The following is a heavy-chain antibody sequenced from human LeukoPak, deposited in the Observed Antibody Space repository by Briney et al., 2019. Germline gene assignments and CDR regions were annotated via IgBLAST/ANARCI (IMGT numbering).Heavy chain of an antibody. CDR1: GGSISSYS. CDR2: IYTSGST. D-gene: IGHD5-24*01. CDR3: ARGQFPQLRKRWDTFDI. V-gene: IGHV4-4*07. Sequence: SETLSLTCTVSGGSISSYSWSWIRRPAGEGLEWIGRIYTSGSTNYNPSLKSRVTMAVDTSKNQLSLKLSSVTAADTAVYYCARGQFPQLRKRWDTFDIWGQGTMVTVSS. J-gene: IGHJ3*02.